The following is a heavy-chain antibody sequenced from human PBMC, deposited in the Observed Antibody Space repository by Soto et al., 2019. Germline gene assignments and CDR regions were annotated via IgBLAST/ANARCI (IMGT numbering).Heavy chain of an antibody. V-gene: IGHV5-51*01. CDR1: GYSFSSYW. J-gene: IGHJ4*02. CDR3: ARLPTVTRGDGDY. CDR2: IYPGDSDT. Sequence: GESLKISCKGSGYSFSSYWIGWVRQMPGKGLEWMAIIYPGDSDTRYSPSFQGQVTISADKSISTAYLQWSSLKASDTAMYYCARLPTVTRGDGDYWGQGTLVTVSS. D-gene: IGHD4-17*01.